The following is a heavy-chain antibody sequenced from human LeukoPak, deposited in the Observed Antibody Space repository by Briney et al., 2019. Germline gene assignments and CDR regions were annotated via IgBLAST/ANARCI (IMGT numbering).Heavy chain of an antibody. CDR2: INSDGSST. Sequence: GGSLRLSCAASGFTFSSYWMHWVRQAPGKGLVWVSRINSDGSSTSYADSVKGRFISSEDNAKNTLYLQTNSLRAEDTAVYYCAELGITMIGGVWGKGTMVTISS. J-gene: IGHJ6*04. V-gene: IGHV3-74*01. CDR1: GFTFSSYW. D-gene: IGHD3-10*02. CDR3: AELGITMIGGV.